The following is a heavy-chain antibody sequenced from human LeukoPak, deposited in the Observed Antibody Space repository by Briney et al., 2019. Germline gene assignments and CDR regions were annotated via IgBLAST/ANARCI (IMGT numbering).Heavy chain of an antibody. J-gene: IGHJ5*02. CDR1: GYTFTSYY. CDR2: NNPSGGST. D-gene: IGHD6-13*01. V-gene: IGHV1-46*01. Sequence: VASVKVPCKASGYTFTSYYMHWVRQAPGQGLEWMGINNPSGGSTSYAQKFQGRVTMTRDMSTSTVYMELSSLRSEDTAVYYCARDGTYSNSWYRWFDPWGQGTLVTVSS. CDR3: ARDGTYSNSWYRWFDP.